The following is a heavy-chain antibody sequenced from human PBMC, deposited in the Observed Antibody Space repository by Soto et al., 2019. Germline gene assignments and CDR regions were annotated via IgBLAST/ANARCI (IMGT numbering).Heavy chain of an antibody. Sequence: ASVKVSCKASGYTFTSYGISWVRQAPGQGLEWMGWISAYNGNTNYAQKLQGRVTMTTDTSTSTAYMELRSLRSDDTAVYYCARYSSSWSDYYYYGMDVWGQGTTVTAP. V-gene: IGHV1-18*01. CDR2: ISAYNGNT. CDR1: GYTFTSYG. J-gene: IGHJ6*02. D-gene: IGHD6-13*01. CDR3: ARYSSSWSDYYYYGMDV.